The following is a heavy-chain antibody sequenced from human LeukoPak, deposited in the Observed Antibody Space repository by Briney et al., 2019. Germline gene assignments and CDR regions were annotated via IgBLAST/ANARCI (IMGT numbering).Heavy chain of an antibody. CDR3: AKDPYGTRYFDY. CDR2: LSGSGHNT. J-gene: IGHJ4*02. V-gene: IGHV3-23*01. Sequence: GGSLRVSCAASGFTFSSHALSWVRQAPGKRLEWVSSLSGSGHNTYYADSVKGRFTISRDNSKNTVYLQMNSLRAEDTAVYYCAKDPYGTRYFDYWGQGTLVTVSS. CDR1: GFTFSSHA. D-gene: IGHD2-2*01.